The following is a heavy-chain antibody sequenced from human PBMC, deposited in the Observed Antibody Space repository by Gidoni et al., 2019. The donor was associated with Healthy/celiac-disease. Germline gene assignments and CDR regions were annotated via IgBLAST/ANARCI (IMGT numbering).Heavy chain of an antibody. D-gene: IGHD6-13*01. CDR1: GFTFSSYW. Sequence: EVQLVESGGGLVQPGGSLRLSCAASGFTFSSYWMSWVRQAPGKGLEWVANIKQDGSEKYYVDSVKGRFTISRDNAKNSLYLQMNSLRAEDTAVYYCARVGTSSSHWYYYYYGMDVWGQGTTVTVSS. CDR3: ARVGTSSSHWYYYYYGMDV. V-gene: IGHV3-7*01. CDR2: IKQDGSEK. J-gene: IGHJ6*02.